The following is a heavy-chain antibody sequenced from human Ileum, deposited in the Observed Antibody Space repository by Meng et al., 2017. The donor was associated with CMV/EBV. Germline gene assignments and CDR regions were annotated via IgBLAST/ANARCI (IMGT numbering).Heavy chain of an antibody. CDR3: AREISGSFDY. Sequence: QVQLVQSGAGVKKPGASVKVSCKASGYTFTTYSIHWVRQAPGQGLEWMGIINPRDGSTSFAQKLLGRVTMTRDTSTSTVYMELSSLRSEDTAVYYCAREISGSFDYWGQGTLVTVSS. D-gene: IGHD1-26*01. CDR2: INPRDGST. J-gene: IGHJ4*02. V-gene: IGHV1-46*01. CDR1: GYTFTTYS.